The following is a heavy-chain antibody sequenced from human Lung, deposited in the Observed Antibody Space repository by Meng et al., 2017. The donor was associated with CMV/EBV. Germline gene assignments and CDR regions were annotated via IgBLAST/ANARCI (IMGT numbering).Heavy chain of an antibody. Sequence: SVXVSCKASGYTFTAHYFHWVRQAPGQGLEWMGWIHPHRGDTNYAQQFQGGVTLTRDTSINTGYMELTRLTSDDTAVYYCARDDNWGPDYWGQGTLVNVSS. CDR3: ARDDNWGPDY. CDR1: GYTFTAHY. D-gene: IGHD1-1*01. V-gene: IGHV1-2*02. CDR2: IHPHRGDT. J-gene: IGHJ4*02.